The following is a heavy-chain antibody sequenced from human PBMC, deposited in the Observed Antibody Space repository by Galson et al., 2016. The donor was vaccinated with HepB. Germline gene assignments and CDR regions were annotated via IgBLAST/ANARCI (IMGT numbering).Heavy chain of an antibody. CDR1: GSTFSSYG. J-gene: IGHJ2*01. D-gene: IGHD7-27*01. V-gene: IGHV3-23*01. CDR3: AKALTGDQGWYFDL. Sequence: SLRLSCAASGSTFSSYGMSWVRQAPGKGLEWVSAITGSGHTTNYADSVKGRFTISRDNFKNTLYLQMNSLGAEDTAVYYCAKALTGDQGWYFDLWGRGTLVTVSS. CDR2: ITGSGHTT.